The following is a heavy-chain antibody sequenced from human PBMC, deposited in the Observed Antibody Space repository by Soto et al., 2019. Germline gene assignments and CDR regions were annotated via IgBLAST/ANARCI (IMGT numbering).Heavy chain of an antibody. D-gene: IGHD3-10*01. CDR3: ARSPTMVRGAEWAFDI. J-gene: IGHJ3*02. CDR1: GGSISSGGYY. Sequence: QVQLQESGPGLVKPSQTLSLTCTVSGGSISSGGYYWSWIRQHPGKGLEWIGYIYYSGSTYYNPSRKSRVTTSVDTSKNQFSLKLSSVTAADMAVYYCARSPTMVRGAEWAFDIWGQGTMVTVSS. V-gene: IGHV4-31*03. CDR2: IYYSGST.